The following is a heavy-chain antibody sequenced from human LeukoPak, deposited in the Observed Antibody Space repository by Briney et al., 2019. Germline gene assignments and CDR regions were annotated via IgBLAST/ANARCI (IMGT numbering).Heavy chain of an antibody. CDR1: GGSISRSGYY. J-gene: IGHJ6*03. Sequence: ETLSLTCTVSGGSISRSGYYWGWIRQPPGKGLEWIGTIYNSGSTDYNPSLKSRVTISVDTSKNQFSLKLSSVTAADTAVYYCARAGPYDSSGYYYQYYYYMDVWGKGTTVTISS. CDR2: IYNSGST. V-gene: IGHV4-39*07. D-gene: IGHD3-22*01. CDR3: ARAGPYDSSGYYYQYYYYMDV.